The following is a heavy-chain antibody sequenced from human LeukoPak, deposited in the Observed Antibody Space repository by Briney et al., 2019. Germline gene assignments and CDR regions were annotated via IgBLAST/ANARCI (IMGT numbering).Heavy chain of an antibody. Sequence: SETLSLTCTVSGVSISSSNSYWGWIRQPPGKGLEWIGSIYYSGNTYYNASLKSQVTMSVDTSKNQFSLKLSSVTAADTAVYYCARGASSGYPYWGQGTLVTVSS. CDR3: ARGASSGYPY. J-gene: IGHJ4*02. CDR2: IYYSGNT. D-gene: IGHD3-22*01. CDR1: GVSISSSNSY. V-gene: IGHV4-39*07.